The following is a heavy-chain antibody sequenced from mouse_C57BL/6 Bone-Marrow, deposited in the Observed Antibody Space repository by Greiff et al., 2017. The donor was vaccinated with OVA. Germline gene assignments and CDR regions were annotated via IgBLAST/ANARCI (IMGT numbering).Heavy chain of an antibody. CDR3: TTLVYFDY. V-gene: IGHV14-4*01. CDR2: IDPENGDT. D-gene: IGHD2-2*01. J-gene: IGHJ2*01. CDR1: GFNIKDDY. Sequence: VQLQQSGAELVRPGASVKLSCTASGFNIKDDYMHWVKQRPEQGLEWIGWIDPENGDTEYASKFQGKATITADTSSNTAYLQFSSLTSEDTAVYYCTTLVYFDYWGQGTTLTVSS.